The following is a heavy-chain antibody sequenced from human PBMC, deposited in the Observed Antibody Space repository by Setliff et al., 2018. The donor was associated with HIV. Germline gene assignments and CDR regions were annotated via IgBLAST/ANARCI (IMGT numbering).Heavy chain of an antibody. CDR3: ARDLDARSLQYYYYGMDV. Sequence: GASVKVSCKASGGTFSSYAISWVRQAPGQGLEWMGGIIPILGIANYAQKFQGRVTITADKSTSTAYMELSSLRSEDTAVYYCARDLDARSLQYYYYGMDVWGQGTTVTVSS. D-gene: IGHD2-8*01. V-gene: IGHV1-69*10. J-gene: IGHJ6*02. CDR2: IIPILGIA. CDR1: GGTFSSYA.